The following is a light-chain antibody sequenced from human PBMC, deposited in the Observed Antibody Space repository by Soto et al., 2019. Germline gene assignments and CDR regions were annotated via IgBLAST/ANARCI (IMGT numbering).Light chain of an antibody. Sequence: EIVLTQSPGTLSLSPGERATLSCRASQSVSSSYLAWYQQKPGQAPRLLIYGASSRATGIPDRFSGSGSGTDFTLTISRLEPEDFAVYLCQQYGSSPPVTFGRGTKVDIK. CDR3: QQYGSSPPVT. CDR2: GAS. CDR1: QSVSSSY. J-gene: IGKJ3*01. V-gene: IGKV3-20*01.